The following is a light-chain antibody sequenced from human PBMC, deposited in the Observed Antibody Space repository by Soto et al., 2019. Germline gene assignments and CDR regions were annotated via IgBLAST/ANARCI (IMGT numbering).Light chain of an antibody. Sequence: QSALTQPRSVSGSPGQSVTISCTGTRSDVGGYNSVSWYQQHPGKAPKLMIYDVIKRPSGVPNRFSGSNSGNTASLTISGLRAEDEADYYCCSYAGNYILIFGGGTKLTVL. CDR2: DVI. CDR3: CSYAGNYILI. CDR1: RSDVGGYNS. J-gene: IGLJ2*01. V-gene: IGLV2-11*01.